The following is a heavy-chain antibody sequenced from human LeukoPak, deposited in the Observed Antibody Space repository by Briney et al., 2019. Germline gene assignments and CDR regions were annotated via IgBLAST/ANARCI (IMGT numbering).Heavy chain of an antibody. CDR1: GYTFTSYD. D-gene: IGHD4-17*01. V-gene: IGHV1-8*01. J-gene: IGHJ4*02. CDR3: AREVSGDYGMSY. Sequence: ASVKVSCKASGYTFTSYDINWVRQATGQGLEWMGWMNPNSGSTGYAQKFQGRVTMTRNTSISTAYMELSSLRSEDTAVYYCAREVSGDYGMSYWGQGTLVTVSS. CDR2: MNPNSGST.